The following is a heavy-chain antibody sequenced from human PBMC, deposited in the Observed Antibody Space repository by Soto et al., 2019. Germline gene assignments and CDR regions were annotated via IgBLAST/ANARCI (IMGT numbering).Heavy chain of an antibody. CDR3: AIGFGSAHCPYYFNR. CDR1: GFTFSSYA. V-gene: IGHV3-30*04. D-gene: IGHD3-3*01. J-gene: IGHJ4*02. CDR2: ISYDGGET. Sequence: GGSLRLSCAASGFTFSSYAMHWVRQAPGKGLEWVAVISYDGGETYYADSVKGRFSISRDNAMNTLYLQVNSLTAEDTAIYYCAIGFGSAHCPYYFNRWGPGTQVTVSS.